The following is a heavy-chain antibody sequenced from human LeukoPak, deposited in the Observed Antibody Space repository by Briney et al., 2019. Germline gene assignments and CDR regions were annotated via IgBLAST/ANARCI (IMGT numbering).Heavy chain of an antibody. CDR1: GFSVSSNY. CDR3: ARSTCIGGTCHGEGFDY. J-gene: IGHJ4*02. D-gene: IGHD2-15*01. V-gene: IGHV3-66*02. Sequence: PGGSLRLSCAASGFSVSSNYMSWVRQAPGKGLEWVSVIYSGGTTYYADSVKGRFTISRGNSKNTLYLQMNSLRAEDTAVYYCARSTCIGGTCHGEGFDYWGQGTLVTVSS. CDR2: IYSGGTT.